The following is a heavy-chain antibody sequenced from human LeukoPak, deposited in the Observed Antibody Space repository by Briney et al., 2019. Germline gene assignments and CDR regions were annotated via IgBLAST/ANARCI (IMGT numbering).Heavy chain of an antibody. CDR1: GFSFSSYG. Sequence: GGTLRLSCVVSGFSFSSYGMNWVRQAPGKGLEWLSIISGSGSSTFYADSVKGRFTISRDNSKNTLYLQMNSLRAEDTAVYYCARALHHGYNYPYFDYWGQGTLVTVSS. CDR2: ISGSGSST. D-gene: IGHD5-24*01. V-gene: IGHV3-23*01. CDR3: ARALHHGYNYPYFDY. J-gene: IGHJ4*02.